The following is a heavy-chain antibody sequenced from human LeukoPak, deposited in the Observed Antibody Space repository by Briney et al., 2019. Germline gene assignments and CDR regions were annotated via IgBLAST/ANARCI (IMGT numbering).Heavy chain of an antibody. CDR1: GFTFSSYA. D-gene: IGHD3-3*01. CDR3: AKDQSGRHPRQDTFDI. CDR2: ISGSGGST. Sequence: GGSLRLSCAASGFTFSSYAMSWVRQAPGKGLEWVSAISGSGGSTYYADSVKGRFTISRDNSKNTLYLQMNSLRAEDTAVYYCAKDQSGRHPRQDTFDIWGQGTMVTVSS. V-gene: IGHV3-23*01. J-gene: IGHJ3*02.